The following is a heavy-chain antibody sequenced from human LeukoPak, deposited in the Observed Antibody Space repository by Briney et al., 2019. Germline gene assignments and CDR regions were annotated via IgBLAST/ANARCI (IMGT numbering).Heavy chain of an antibody. D-gene: IGHD3-22*01. V-gene: IGHV3-21*01. CDR1: GFTFSSYS. J-gene: IGHJ3*02. CDR3: ARDSLLYYDSSGYYGFWWYRLDAFDI. CDR2: ISSSSSYI. Sequence: GGSLRLSCAASGFTFSSYSMNWVRQAPGKGLEWVSSISSSSSYIYYADSVKGRFTISRDNAKNSLYLQMNSLRAEDTAVYYCARDSLLYYDSSGYYGFWWYRLDAFDIWGQGTMVTVSS.